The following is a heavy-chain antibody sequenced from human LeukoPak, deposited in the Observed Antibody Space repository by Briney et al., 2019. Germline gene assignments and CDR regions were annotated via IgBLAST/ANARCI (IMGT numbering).Heavy chain of an antibody. V-gene: IGHV3-30*03. CDR3: RAATRHLSYYYDY. D-gene: IGHD3-22*01. CDR2: ISSDGNNK. CDR1: RFTFSIFG. J-gene: IGHJ4*02. Sequence: PGGSLRLSCAASRFTFSIFGMHWVRQAPGKGLEWVAVISSDGNNKYYADSVRGRFTIARDNSKDTLYLQMSSPRIEDTALYYCRAATRHLSYYYDYWGQGTLVTVSS.